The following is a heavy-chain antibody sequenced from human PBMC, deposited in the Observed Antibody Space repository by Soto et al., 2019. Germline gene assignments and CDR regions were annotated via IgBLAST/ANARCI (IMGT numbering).Heavy chain of an antibody. Sequence: GGXLRLSCSASGFTXSRYAMRWFRQAPGKGLEWVSAISCIGGSTYYADSVKGRFTISRDNSKNTMYLQMNSLRAQDTAVHYCAKTEGGGYSYGSSPIAYWGQGTLGTVS. CDR1: GFTXSRYA. CDR3: AKTEGGGYSYGSSPIAY. V-gene: IGHV3-23*01. D-gene: IGHD5-18*01. J-gene: IGHJ4*02. CDR2: ISCIGGST.